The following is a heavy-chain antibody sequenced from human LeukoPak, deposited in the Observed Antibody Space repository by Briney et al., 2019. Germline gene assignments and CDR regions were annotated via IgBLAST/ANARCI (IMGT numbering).Heavy chain of an antibody. D-gene: IGHD3-9*01. Sequence: PGGSLRLSCAASGFTVSTNFMSWVRLAPGKGLECVSVIYIDGKTFYADSVKGRFTISRGNPRNTLYLQMNSLRPEDTAVYYCAREGRYDILTGYYPLNNWGQGARVTVSS. CDR1: GFTVSTNF. CDR3: AREGRYDILTGYYPLNN. CDR2: IYIDGKT. J-gene: IGHJ4*02. V-gene: IGHV3-66*02.